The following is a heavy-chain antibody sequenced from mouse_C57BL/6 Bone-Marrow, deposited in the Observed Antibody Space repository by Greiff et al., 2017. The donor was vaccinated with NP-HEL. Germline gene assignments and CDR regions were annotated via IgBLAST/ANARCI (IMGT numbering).Heavy chain of an antibody. J-gene: IGHJ4*01. CDR1: GYAFSSSW. V-gene: IGHV1-82*01. CDR2: IYPGDGDT. D-gene: IGHD2-4*01. Sequence: VQLQQSGPELVKPGASVKISCKASGYAFSSSWMNWVKQRPGKGLEWIGRIYPGDGDTNYNGKFKGKATLTADKSSSTAYMQLSSLTSEDSAVYFCATGEDYDVNYAMDYWGQGTSVTVSS. CDR3: ATGEDYDVNYAMDY.